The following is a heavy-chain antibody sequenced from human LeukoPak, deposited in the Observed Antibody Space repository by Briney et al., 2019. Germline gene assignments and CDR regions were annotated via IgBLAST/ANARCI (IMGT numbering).Heavy chain of an antibody. D-gene: IGHD3-9*01. V-gene: IGHV3-9*01. CDR2: INWNSDTK. J-gene: IGHJ3*02. Sequence: GRSLRLSCVGSGFAFHNYAMHWVRRPPGKGLEWVSAINWNSDTKAYADSVKGRFTISRDNSKNTLYLQMNSLRAEDTAVYYCAKDQGYYDIEEAFDIWGQGTMVTVSS. CDR3: AKDQGYYDIEEAFDI. CDR1: GFAFHNYA.